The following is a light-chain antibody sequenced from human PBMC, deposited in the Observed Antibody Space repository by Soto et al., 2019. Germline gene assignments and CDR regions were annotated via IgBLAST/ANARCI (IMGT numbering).Light chain of an antibody. V-gene: IGKV1-5*03. CDR2: KAS. CDR1: QSIGTW. J-gene: IGKJ4*01. Sequence: DIQMTQSTSTLSAFIGDRVTITCRASQSIGTWLAWYQQKPGKAPNLLISKASSLEVGVPSRFSGSGSGTEFTLTISSLQPYDVATYSCQQYVSYPLTFGGGTKVEIK. CDR3: QQYVSYPLT.